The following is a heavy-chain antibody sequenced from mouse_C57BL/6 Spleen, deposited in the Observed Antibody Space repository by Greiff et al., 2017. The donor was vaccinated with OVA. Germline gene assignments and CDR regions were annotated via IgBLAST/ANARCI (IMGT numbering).Heavy chain of an antibody. CDR2: ISDGGSYT. Sequence: DVMLVESGGGLVKPGGSLKLSCAASGFTFSSYAMSWVRQTPEKRLEWVATISDGGSYTYYPDNVKGRFTISRDNAKNNLYLQMSHLKPENKPMYYCARRPSNSNYEGGYWGQGTLVTVSA. V-gene: IGHV5-4*03. CDR1: GFTFSSYA. J-gene: IGHJ3*01. CDR3: ARRPSNSNYEGGY. D-gene: IGHD2-5*01.